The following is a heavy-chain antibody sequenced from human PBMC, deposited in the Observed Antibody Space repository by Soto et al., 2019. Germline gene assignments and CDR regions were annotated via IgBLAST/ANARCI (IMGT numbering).Heavy chain of an antibody. D-gene: IGHD3-3*01. CDR1: GGSFSGYY. J-gene: IGHJ5*02. Sequence: PSETLSLTCAVYGGSFSGYYWSWIRQPPGKGLEWIGEINHSGSTNYNPSLKSRVTISVDTSKNQFSLKLSSVTAADTAVYYCARWVTTFGVGLERFDPWGQGTLVTVSS. CDR2: INHSGST. V-gene: IGHV4-34*01. CDR3: ARWVTTFGVGLERFDP.